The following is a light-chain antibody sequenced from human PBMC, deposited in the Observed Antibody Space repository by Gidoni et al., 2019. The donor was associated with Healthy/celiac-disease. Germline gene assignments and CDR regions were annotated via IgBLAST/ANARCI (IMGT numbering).Light chain of an antibody. CDR1: QSVLYSSNNKNY. J-gene: IGKJ1*01. V-gene: IGKV4-1*01. CDR2: WAS. Sequence: DIVMTQSPESLAVSLGERATINCKSSQSVLYSSNNKNYLAWYHQKPGQHPKLLIYWASTRESGVPDRFSDSGSGTDFTLTISSLQAEDVAVDYCQQYYSTPWTFGQGTKVEIK. CDR3: QQYYSTPWT.